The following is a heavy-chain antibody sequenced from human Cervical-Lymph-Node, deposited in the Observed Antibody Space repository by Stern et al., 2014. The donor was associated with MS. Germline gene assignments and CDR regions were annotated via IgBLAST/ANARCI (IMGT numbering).Heavy chain of an antibody. Sequence: VQLVESGAEVKKPGASVQVSCKVSGYTFTDFFMPWVRQPPGKGLEWMGGIDPEDVAKNYAQAVTDRVTMPETTSTQQADMEFSSLRSDDTAVYYCATDYNYWGQGTLVTVSS. CDR1: GYTFTDFF. V-gene: IGHV1-24*01. CDR2: IDPEDVAK. CDR3: ATDYNY. D-gene: IGHD3-10*01. J-gene: IGHJ4*02.